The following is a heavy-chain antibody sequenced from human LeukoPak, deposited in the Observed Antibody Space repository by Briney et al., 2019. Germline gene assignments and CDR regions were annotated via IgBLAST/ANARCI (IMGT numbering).Heavy chain of an antibody. CDR1: GGSISSSSYY. CDR3: ASNIAVAGNFFNY. D-gene: IGHD6-19*01. V-gene: IGHV4-39*01. J-gene: IGHJ4*02. CDR2: IYYSATT. Sequence: PSETLSLTCTVSGGSISSSSYYWGWIRQPPGKGLEWIGSIYYSATTYYNPSLKSRATISVDTSKNQFSLKLGSMTAADTAVYYCASNIAVAGNFFNYWGQGALVTVSS.